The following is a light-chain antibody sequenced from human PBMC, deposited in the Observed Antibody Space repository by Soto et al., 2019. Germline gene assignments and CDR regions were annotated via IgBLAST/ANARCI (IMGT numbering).Light chain of an antibody. CDR3: SSYIGTRTIYV. CDR1: SSDVGGYDY. V-gene: IGLV2-14*01. Sequence: QSALTQPASVSGSPGQSITISCTGTSSDVGGYDYVSWYQQYPGTAPKLMIFEVSNRPSGVSNRFSGSKSGNTASLTISGIQAEDEADYYCSSYIGTRTIYVLGTGTKVTVL. J-gene: IGLJ1*01. CDR2: EVS.